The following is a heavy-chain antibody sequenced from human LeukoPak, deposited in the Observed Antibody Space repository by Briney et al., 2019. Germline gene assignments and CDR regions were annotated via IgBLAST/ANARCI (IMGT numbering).Heavy chain of an antibody. CDR2: IYTSGGT. CDR1: GGSISSYY. V-gene: IGHV4-4*07. CDR3: ARGGTMGNANWFDP. D-gene: IGHD3-16*01. J-gene: IGHJ5*02. Sequence: PSETLSLTCTVSGGSISSYYWSWIRQPAGKGLEWIGRIYTSGGTNYNPSLKSRVTMSVDTSKNQFSLKLSSVTAADTAMYYCARGGTMGNANWFDPWGQGTLVTVSS.